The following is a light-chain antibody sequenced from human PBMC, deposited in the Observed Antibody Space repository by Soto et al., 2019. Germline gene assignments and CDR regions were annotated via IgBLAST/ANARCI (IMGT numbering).Light chain of an antibody. CDR1: QSISNW. Sequence: DIQMTQSPSTLPASVGDRVTITCRASQSISNWLAWYQQKPGTAPKVLIYHASNLQSGVPSRFSGSGSGTDFTLTISSLEPEDFAVYYCQHRSNWPLTFGGGTKVDIK. J-gene: IGKJ4*01. CDR2: HAS. CDR3: QHRSNWPLT. V-gene: IGKV1-5*01.